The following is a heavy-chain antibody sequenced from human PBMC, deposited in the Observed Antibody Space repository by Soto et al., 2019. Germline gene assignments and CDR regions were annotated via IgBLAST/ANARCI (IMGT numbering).Heavy chain of an antibody. CDR3: ERLANRFDFDN. V-gene: IGHV5-51*01. J-gene: IGHJ4*03. CDR1: GYIFTNYG. Sequence: PWESLKISCQSSGYIFTNYGIVWVRQMPGKGFEWMGIISHGDSDTRYSPSFPGQVTISADKSSRTAYLEWSSLKASDTAMYDCERLANRFDFDNWGHGTLVTVSS. D-gene: IGHD3-3*01. CDR2: ISHGDSDT.